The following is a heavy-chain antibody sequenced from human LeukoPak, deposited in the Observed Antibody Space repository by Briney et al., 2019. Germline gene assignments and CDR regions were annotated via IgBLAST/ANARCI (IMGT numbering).Heavy chain of an antibody. J-gene: IGHJ5*02. Sequence: GGSLRLSCAASGFTFSDHYMDWVRQAPGKGLEWVGRTRNKVYSYTTEYAASVKGRFTISRDASKNSVYLQMSSLKTEDTAVYYCTKNAGRGRPSDLWGQGTLVTVSS. CDR2: TRNKVYSYTT. D-gene: IGHD3-10*01. CDR3: TKNAGRGRPSDL. CDR1: GFTFSDHY. V-gene: IGHV3-72*01.